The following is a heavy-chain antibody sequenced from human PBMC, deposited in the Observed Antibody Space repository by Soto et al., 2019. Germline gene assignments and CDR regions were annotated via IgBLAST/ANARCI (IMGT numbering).Heavy chain of an antibody. CDR2: ISYDGSNK. Sequence: QVQLVESGGGVVQPGRSLRLSCAASGFTFSSYGMHWVRQAPGKGLEWVAVISYDGSNKYYADSVKGRFTISRDNSKNTLYLQMNRLRAEDTAVYYCAKDRGYYYDDLPDAFDIWGQGTMVTVSS. V-gene: IGHV3-30*18. D-gene: IGHD3-22*01. CDR1: GFTFSSYG. J-gene: IGHJ3*02. CDR3: AKDRGYYYDDLPDAFDI.